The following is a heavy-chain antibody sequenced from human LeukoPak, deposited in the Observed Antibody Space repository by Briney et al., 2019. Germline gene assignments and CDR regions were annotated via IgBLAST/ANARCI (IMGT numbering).Heavy chain of an antibody. CDR3: ARAVTSTEGY. CDR1: GFTFSRYW. D-gene: IGHD4-17*01. V-gene: IGHV3-7*03. J-gene: IGHJ4*02. Sequence: GGSLRLSCAASGFTFSRYWMTWVRQAPGKGLEWVASINEDGSGKHYVESVKGRFTISRDNAQKSVYLEMNSLRAEDTAVYYCARAVTSTEGYWGQGTLVTVSS. CDR2: INEDGSGK.